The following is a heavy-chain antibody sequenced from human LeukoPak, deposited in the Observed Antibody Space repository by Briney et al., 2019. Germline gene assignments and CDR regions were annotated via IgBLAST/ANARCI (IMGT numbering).Heavy chain of an antibody. CDR1: GGSFSGYY. CDR3: ARDRGLYHDYIWGSYRYTRTFDP. CDR2: INHSGST. J-gene: IGHJ5*02. D-gene: IGHD3-16*02. Sequence: PSETLSLTCAVYGGSFSGYYWSWIRQPPGKGLEWIGEINHSGSTNYNPSLKSRVTISVDTSKNQFSLKLSSVTAADTAVYYCARDRGLYHDYIWGSYRYTRTFDPWGQGTLVTVSS. V-gene: IGHV4-34*01.